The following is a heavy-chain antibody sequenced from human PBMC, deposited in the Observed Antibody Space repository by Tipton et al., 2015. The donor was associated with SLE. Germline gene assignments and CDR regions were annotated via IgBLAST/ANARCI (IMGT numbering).Heavy chain of an antibody. V-gene: IGHV4-4*07. CDR1: GGSFSGYY. Sequence: TLSLTCAVYGGSFSGYYWSWIRQPAGKGLEWIGHIYSSGNTNYNPSLKSRVTISVDTSENQFSLELSSVTAADTAVYYCAREYGGIAVAGIVGYFQYWGQGTLVAVSS. J-gene: IGHJ1*01. CDR3: AREYGGIAVAGIVGYFQY. D-gene: IGHD6-19*01. CDR2: IYSSGNT.